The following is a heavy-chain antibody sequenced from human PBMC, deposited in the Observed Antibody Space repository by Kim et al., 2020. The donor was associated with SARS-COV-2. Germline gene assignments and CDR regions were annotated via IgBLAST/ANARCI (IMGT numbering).Heavy chain of an antibody. CDR3: AREVATVAQRFLDY. J-gene: IGHJ4*02. CDR1: GGSISSYY. D-gene: IGHD6-19*01. CDR2: IYYSGST. Sequence: SETLSLTCTVSGGSISSYYWSWIRQPPGKGLEWIGYIYYSGSTNYNPSLKSRVTISVDTSKNQFSLKLSSVTAADTAVYYCAREVATVAQRFLDYWGQGTLVTVSS. V-gene: IGHV4-59*13.